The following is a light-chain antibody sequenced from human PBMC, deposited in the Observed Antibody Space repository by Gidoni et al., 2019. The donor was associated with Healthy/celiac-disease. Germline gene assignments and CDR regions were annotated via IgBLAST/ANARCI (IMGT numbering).Light chain of an antibody. CDR2: TIS. CDR3: MQRIEFPSYT. CDR1: QSLLDSDDGKTY. V-gene: IGKV2-40*01. J-gene: IGKJ2*01. Sequence: DIVMTHPPLSLPVTPGEPASISFRSSQSLLDSDDGKTYLDGYLQKPGQSPQLLIYTISYRASGVPDRFSGSGSGTDFTLKISRVEAEDVGVYYCMQRIEFPSYTFGQGAKLEIK.